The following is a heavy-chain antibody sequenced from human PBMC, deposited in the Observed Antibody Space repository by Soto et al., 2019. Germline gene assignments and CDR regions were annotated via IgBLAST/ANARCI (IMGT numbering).Heavy chain of an antibody. Sequence: SVKISCKSSGVTFSSYAISWVRQAPGQGLGWMGGIIPIFGTANYAQKFQGRVTITADESTSTANMELSSLRSEDTAVYYCARDKRIYSRSSFPQLGFDPWGQGTLVTVSS. CDR3: ARDKRIYSRSSFPQLGFDP. J-gene: IGHJ5*02. D-gene: IGHD6-6*01. CDR1: GVTFSSYA. V-gene: IGHV1-69*13. CDR2: IIPIFGTA.